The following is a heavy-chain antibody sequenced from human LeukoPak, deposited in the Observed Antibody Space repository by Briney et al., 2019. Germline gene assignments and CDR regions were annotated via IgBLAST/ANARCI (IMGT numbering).Heavy chain of an antibody. V-gene: IGHV1-2*02. CDR1: GYTFTGYY. CDR2: INPNSGGT. CDR3: ARMDYYNSSGYGYWFDP. D-gene: IGHD3-22*01. Sequence: ASVKVSCKASGYTFTGYYMHWVRQAPGQGLEWMGWINPNSGGTNYAQKFQGRVTMTRATSISTAYMELSRLRSDDTAAYYCARMDYYNSSGYGYWFDPWGQGTLVTVSS. J-gene: IGHJ5*02.